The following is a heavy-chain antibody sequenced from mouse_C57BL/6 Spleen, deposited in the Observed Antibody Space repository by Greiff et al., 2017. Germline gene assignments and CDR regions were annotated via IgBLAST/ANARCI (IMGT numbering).Heavy chain of an antibody. CDR1: GYTFTSYW. V-gene: IGHV1-59*01. CDR3: ATAQATSPEYYYAMDY. J-gene: IGHJ4*01. D-gene: IGHD3-2*02. Sequence: QVQLQQSGAELVRPGTSVKLSCKASGYTFTSYWMHWVKQRPGQGLEWIGVIDPSDSYTNYNQKFKGKATLTVDTSSSTAYMQLSSLTSEDSAVYYCATAQATSPEYYYAMDYWGQGTSVTVSS. CDR2: IDPSDSYT.